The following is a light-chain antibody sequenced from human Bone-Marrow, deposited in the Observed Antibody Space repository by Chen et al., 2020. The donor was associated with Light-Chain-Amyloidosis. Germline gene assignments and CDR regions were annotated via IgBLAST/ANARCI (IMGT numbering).Light chain of an antibody. V-gene: IGLV3-25*03. J-gene: IGLJ2*01. Sequence: SYELTQPPSVSVSPGQTARITCSGDDLPKKYAYWYQQKPGQAPVLVIDRDTGRPSGISERFSGSSSGTTATLTISVVQAEDEADYHCQSADSSGTYEVIFGGGTKLTVL. CDR2: RDT. CDR3: QSADSSGTYEVI. CDR1: DLPKKY.